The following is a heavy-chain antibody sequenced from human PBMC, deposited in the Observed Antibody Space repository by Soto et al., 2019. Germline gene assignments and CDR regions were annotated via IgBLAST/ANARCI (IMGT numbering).Heavy chain of an antibody. V-gene: IGHV1-8*01. J-gene: IGHJ5*02. CDR1: GYTFTSYD. D-gene: IGHD3-16*02. CDR3: ARSGRYYDYVWGSYRYSWFDP. CDR2: MNPNSGNT. Sequence: QVQLVQSGAEVKKPGASVKVSCKASGYTFTSYDINWVRQATGQGLEWMGWMNPNSGNTGYAHKFQGRVTMTRNTSISKAYMELSSLRSEDTAVYYCARSGRYYDYVWGSYRYSWFDPWGQGTLVTVSS.